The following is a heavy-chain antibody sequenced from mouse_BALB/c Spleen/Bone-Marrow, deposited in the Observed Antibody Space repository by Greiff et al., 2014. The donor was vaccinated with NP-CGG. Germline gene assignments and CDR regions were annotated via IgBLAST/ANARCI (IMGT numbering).Heavy chain of an antibody. V-gene: IGHV5-17*02. CDR3: ARSGTLGAMDY. CDR2: ISSGSSTI. D-gene: IGHD3-3*01. CDR1: GFTFSSFG. Sequence: EVKLMESGGGLVQPGGSRKLSCAASGFTFSSFGMHWVRQAPEKGLEWVAYISSGSSTIYYADTMKGRFTISRDNPKNTQFLQMTRLRAEDRAMYYCARSGTLGAMDYWGQGTSVTVSS. J-gene: IGHJ4*01.